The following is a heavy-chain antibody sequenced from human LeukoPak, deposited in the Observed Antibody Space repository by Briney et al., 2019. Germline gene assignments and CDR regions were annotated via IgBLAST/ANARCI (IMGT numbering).Heavy chain of an antibody. J-gene: IGHJ4*02. Sequence: PGGSLRLSCAASGFTFSSYSMNWVRQAPGKGLEWVSSISSSSSYIYYADSVKGRFTISRDNAKNSLYLQMNSLRAEDTAVYYCASAYYYDSSGHYYFDYWGQGTLVTVSS. V-gene: IGHV3-21*01. CDR1: GFTFSSYS. CDR3: ASAYYYDSSGHYYFDY. D-gene: IGHD3-22*01. CDR2: ISSSSSYI.